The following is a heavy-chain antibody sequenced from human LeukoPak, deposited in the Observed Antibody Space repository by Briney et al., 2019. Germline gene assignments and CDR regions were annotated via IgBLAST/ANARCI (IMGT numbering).Heavy chain of an antibody. Sequence: ASAKVFCKASGYPFTSYGISWGRQAPGQGLELMGWLSSYNVNTNYAQKLQGRVTMTTDTSTSTAYMELRSLRSYDTAVYYCARVSLSYDILTGYLNNWFDPWGQGTLVTVSS. D-gene: IGHD3-9*01. CDR2: LSSYNVNT. CDR3: ARVSLSYDILTGYLNNWFDP. J-gene: IGHJ5*02. V-gene: IGHV1-18*01. CDR1: GYPFTSYG.